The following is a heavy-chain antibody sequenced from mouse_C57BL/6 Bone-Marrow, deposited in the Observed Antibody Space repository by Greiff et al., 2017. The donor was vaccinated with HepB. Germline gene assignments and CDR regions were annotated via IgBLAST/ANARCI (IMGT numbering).Heavy chain of an antibody. Sequence: EVKVEESGPGMVKPSQSLSLTCTVTGYSITSGYDWHWIRHFPGNKLEWMGYISYSGSTNYNPSLKSRISITHDTSKNHFFLKLNSVTTEDTATYYCARADGNFHYYAMDYWGQGTSVTVSS. D-gene: IGHD2-1*01. CDR3: ARADGNFHYYAMDY. J-gene: IGHJ4*01. CDR2: ISYSGST. V-gene: IGHV3-1*01. CDR1: GYSITSGYD.